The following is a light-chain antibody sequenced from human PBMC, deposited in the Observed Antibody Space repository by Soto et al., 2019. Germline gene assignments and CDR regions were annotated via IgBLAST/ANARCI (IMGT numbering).Light chain of an antibody. CDR2: DAS. CDR1: HSVSSNY. Sequence: IVFTLSPCTLSLSPEARATLSCRASHSVSSNYLAWYQQKPGQAPRLLIYDASSRATGIPDRFSGSGSATDFTLTISRLEPGDFAVYYCQQYGSSPITFGQGARLEI. CDR3: QQYGSSPIT. V-gene: IGKV3-20*01. J-gene: IGKJ5*01.